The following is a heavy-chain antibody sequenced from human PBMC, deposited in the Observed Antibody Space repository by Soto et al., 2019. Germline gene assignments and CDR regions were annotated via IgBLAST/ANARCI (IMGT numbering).Heavy chain of an antibody. V-gene: IGHV4-30-4*01. CDR3: ARGRRFTSSWFFFDP. CDR1: GGSISGGDFY. CDR2: IYYTGNT. D-gene: IGHD6-13*01. Sequence: PSETLSLTCIVSGGSISGGDFYWSWIRQPPGKGLEWIGYIYYTGNTDYNSSLKSRIKISVDTSKNQFSLKLTSVTAADTAVYYCARGRRFTSSWFFFDPWGQGTLVTVSS. J-gene: IGHJ5*02.